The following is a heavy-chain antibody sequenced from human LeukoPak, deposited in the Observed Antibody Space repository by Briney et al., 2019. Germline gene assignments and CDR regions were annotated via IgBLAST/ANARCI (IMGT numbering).Heavy chain of an antibody. CDR3: ARYSGYDEYYFDY. J-gene: IGHJ4*02. Sequence: SETLSLTCAVYGGSFSGYYWSWIRQPPGKGLEWIGEINHSGSTNYNPSLKSRVTISVDTSKNQFSLKLSSVTAADTAVYYCARYSGYDEYYFDYWGQGTLVTVSS. CDR2: INHSGST. D-gene: IGHD5-12*01. CDR1: GGSFSGYY. V-gene: IGHV4-34*01.